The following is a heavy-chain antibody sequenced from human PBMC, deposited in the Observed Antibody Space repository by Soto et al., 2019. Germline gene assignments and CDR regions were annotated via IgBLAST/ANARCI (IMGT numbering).Heavy chain of an antibody. CDR2: ISGSGGST. CDR1: GFTFISYA. CDR3: AKKIRLLIPSLFDY. J-gene: IGHJ4*02. Sequence: EVQLLESGGGLVQPGGSLRLSCAASGFTFISYAMSWVRQAPGKGLEWVSAISGSGGSTYYEDSVKGRCTISRDNSKNTLYLQMNTLRAEDTAVYYCAKKIRLLIPSLFDYWGQGTLVTVSS. V-gene: IGHV3-23*01. D-gene: IGHD2-2*01.